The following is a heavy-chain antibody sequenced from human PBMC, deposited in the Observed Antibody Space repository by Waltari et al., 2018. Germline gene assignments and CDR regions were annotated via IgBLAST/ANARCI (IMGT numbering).Heavy chain of an antibody. CDR2: VSGSGESP. CDR3: AKGSDFDFWSVTDH. V-gene: IGHV3-23*01. Sequence: EVQLLESGGALVEPGGALKLSCAASGFPFRRCALSWVRQAPGKGLEWVSSVSGSGESPNYADSVKGRFTISKDISKNTVHLQMSSLRDEDTAVYYCAKGSDFDFWSVTDHWGQGTRVTVSS. J-gene: IGHJ4*02. D-gene: IGHD3-3*01. CDR1: GFPFRRCA.